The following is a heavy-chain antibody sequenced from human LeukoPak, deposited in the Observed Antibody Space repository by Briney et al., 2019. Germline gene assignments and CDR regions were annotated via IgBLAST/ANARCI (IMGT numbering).Heavy chain of an antibody. J-gene: IGHJ5*02. Sequence: PSETLSLTCTVSGGSISFGSYYWGWIRQSPEKGLQWIGSIYYSGSSYYNPSLKSRVTVSADTSKNQFSLKLSSVTAADTAVNNCAREEGMADCSCGQGALVTVSS. CDR1: GGSISFGSYY. CDR2: IYYSGSS. V-gene: IGHV4-39*02. CDR3: AREEGMADCS. D-gene: IGHD2-21*01.